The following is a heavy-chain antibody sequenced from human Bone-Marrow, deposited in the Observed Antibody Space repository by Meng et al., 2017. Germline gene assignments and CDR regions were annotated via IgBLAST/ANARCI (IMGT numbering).Heavy chain of an antibody. CDR3: ARGMSAPTSYFDY. CDR2: TYYRSKWYN. V-gene: IGHV6-1*01. D-gene: IGHD6-13*01. CDR1: GDSVSSNSIT. Sequence: SCAISGDSVSSNSITWNWIRQSPSRGLEWLGRTYYRSKWYNDYAVSVKSRITINPDTSKNQLSLQLNSVTPEDTAVYYCARGMSAPTSYFDYWGQGTLVTVSS. J-gene: IGHJ4*02.